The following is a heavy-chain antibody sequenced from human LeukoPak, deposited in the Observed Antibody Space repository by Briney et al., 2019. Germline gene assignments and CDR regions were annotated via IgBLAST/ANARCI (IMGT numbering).Heavy chain of an antibody. J-gene: IGHJ4*02. CDR1: GGSFSGYY. Sequence: KPSETLSLTCAVYGGSFSGYYWSWIRQPPGKGLEWIGEINHSGSTNYNPSLKGRVTISVDASKNQFSLKLSSVTAADTAVYYCAREGENPYDSSGYYSSGYNYWGQGTLVTVSS. V-gene: IGHV4-34*01. CDR3: AREGENPYDSSGYYSSGYNY. D-gene: IGHD3-22*01. CDR2: INHSGST.